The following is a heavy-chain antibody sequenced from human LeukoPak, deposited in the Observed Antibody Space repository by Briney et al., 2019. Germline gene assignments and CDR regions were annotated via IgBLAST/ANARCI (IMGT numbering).Heavy chain of an antibody. CDR1: GGSISSYY. J-gene: IGHJ4*02. D-gene: IGHD4-17*01. CDR3: ARGVHGDYYFDY. V-gene: IGHV4-59*12. Sequence: SETLSLTCTVSGGSISSYYWSWIRQPPGKGLEWIGYIYYSGSTSYNPSLKSRVTISVDTSKNQFSLKLSSVTAADTAVYYCARGVHGDYYFDYWGQGTLVTVSS. CDR2: IYYSGST.